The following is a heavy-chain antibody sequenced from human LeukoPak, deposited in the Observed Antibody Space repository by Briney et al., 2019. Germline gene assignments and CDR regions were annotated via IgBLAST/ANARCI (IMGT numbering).Heavy chain of an antibody. Sequence: PSETLSLTCAVYGGSFSGYYWSWLRQPPGKGLEWVGEINHSGSTNYNPSLKSRVTISVDTSKNQFSLKLSSVTAADTAVYYCAREYCSSTSCYFWGYYYGMDVWGQGTTVTVSS. CDR1: GGSFSGYY. V-gene: IGHV4-34*01. CDR2: INHSGST. D-gene: IGHD2-2*01. J-gene: IGHJ6*02. CDR3: AREYCSSTSCYFWGYYYGMDV.